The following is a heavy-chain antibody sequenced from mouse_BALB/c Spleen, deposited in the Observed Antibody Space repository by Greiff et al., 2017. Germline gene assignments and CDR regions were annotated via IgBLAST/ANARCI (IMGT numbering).Heavy chain of an antibody. CDR1: GYTFTSYW. J-gene: IGHJ2*01. D-gene: IGHD1-2*01. CDR2: IAPGSGST. CDR3: ARTTAYFDY. Sequence: DLVKPGASVKLSCKASGYTFTSYWINWIKQRPGQGLEWLGRIAPGSGSTYYNEMFKGKATLTVDTSSSTAYIQLSSLSSEDSAVYFSARTTAYFDYWGQGTTLTVSS. V-gene: IGHV1S41*01.